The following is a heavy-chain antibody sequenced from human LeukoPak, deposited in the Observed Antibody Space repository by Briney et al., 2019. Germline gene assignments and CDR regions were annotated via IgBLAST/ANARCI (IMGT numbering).Heavy chain of an antibody. CDR1: GFSFSSYA. CDR3: AKADDSLSSFDY. Sequence: GGSLRLSCAASGFSFSSYAMHWVRQTPGEGLVWVAVISIDGRDKHYADSVKGRFTISRDNSKSTLYLQMNSLRAEDTAVYYCAKADDSLSSFDYWGQGTLVTVSS. V-gene: IGHV3-30*04. D-gene: IGHD2-15*01. J-gene: IGHJ4*02. CDR2: ISIDGRDK.